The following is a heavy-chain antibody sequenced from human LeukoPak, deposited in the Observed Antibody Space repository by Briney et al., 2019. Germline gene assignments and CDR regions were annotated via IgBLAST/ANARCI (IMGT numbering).Heavy chain of an antibody. CDR2: ISYDGNNK. Sequence: ARSLRLSCAASGLICSTYAMKWLRQAPGKGREGVAVISYDGNNKYYAESVKGRFTVYRDNSKNTLFLQMNSWKPKDTAVYYCAEDSNTGVSELSCFDYWGQGTLVAVSS. V-gene: IGHV3-30*04. D-gene: IGHD3-16*02. J-gene: IGHJ4*02. CDR1: GLICSTYA. CDR3: AEDSNTGVSELSCFDY.